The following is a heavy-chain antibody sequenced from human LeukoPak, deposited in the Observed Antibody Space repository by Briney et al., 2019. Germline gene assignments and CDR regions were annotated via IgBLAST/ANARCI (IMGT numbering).Heavy chain of an antibody. J-gene: IGHJ3*02. Sequence: SETLSLTCSVSGYSISSAYYWGWIRQPPGKGLEWIGTMYHSGSTNYNPSLKSRVTISVDTSKNQFSLELTSVTAADTAVYYCARTLPPLLGAFDIWGHGTMVTVSS. CDR1: GYSISSAYY. CDR3: ARTLPPLLGAFDI. CDR2: MYHSGST. V-gene: IGHV4-38-2*02. D-gene: IGHD3-10*01.